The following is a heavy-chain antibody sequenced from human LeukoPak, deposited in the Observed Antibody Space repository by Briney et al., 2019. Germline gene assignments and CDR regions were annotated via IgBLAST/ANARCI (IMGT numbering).Heavy chain of an antibody. Sequence: SETLSLTCTVSGGSISSYYWSWIRQPAGKGLEWIGRIYTSGSTNYNPSLKSRVTMSVDTSKNQFSLKLSSVTAADTAVYYCASPTLGYCSSTSCYPDNWFDPWGQGTLVTVSS. D-gene: IGHD2-2*01. V-gene: IGHV4-4*07. CDR3: ASPTLGYCSSTSCYPDNWFDP. J-gene: IGHJ5*02. CDR2: IYTSGST. CDR1: GGSISSYY.